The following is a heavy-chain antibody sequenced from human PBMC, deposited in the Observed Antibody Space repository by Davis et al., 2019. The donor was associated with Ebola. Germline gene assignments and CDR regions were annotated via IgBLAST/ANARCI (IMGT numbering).Heavy chain of an antibody. D-gene: IGHD3-10*01. CDR2: ISGSGGST. V-gene: IGHV3-23*01. CDR3: ARDLWFGELSDY. CDR1: GFTFSTSV. Sequence: GESLKISCVTSGFTFSTSVMNWVRQAPGMGLEWVSTISGSGGSTYYGDSVKGRFTISRDNSKNTLYLQMNSLRVDDTAVYYCARDLWFGELSDYWGQGTLVTVSS. J-gene: IGHJ4*02.